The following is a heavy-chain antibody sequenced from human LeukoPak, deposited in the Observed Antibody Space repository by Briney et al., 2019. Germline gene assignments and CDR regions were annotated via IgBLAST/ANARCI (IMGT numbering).Heavy chain of an antibody. V-gene: IGHV1-18*01. CDR1: GYTFTSYG. J-gene: IGHJ4*02. Sequence: GASVKVSCKASGYTFTSYGISWVRQAPGQGLEWMGWISAYNGNTNYAQKLQGRVTMTTDTSTSTAYMELRSLRSDDTAVYYCARDGLLWFGELSDDYWGQGTLVTVSS. CDR3: ARDGLLWFGELSDDY. D-gene: IGHD3-10*01. CDR2: ISAYNGNT.